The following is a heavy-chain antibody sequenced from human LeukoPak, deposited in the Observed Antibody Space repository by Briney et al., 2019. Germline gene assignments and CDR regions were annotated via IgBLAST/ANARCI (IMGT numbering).Heavy chain of an antibody. Sequence: PGGSLRLSCAASGFTFSSYGMHWVRQAPGKGLEWVAFIRYDGSNKYYADSVKGRFTISRDNSKNTLYLQMNSLRAEDTAVYYCAREDYDFWSGSRGYSYGHFDYWGQGTLVTVSS. D-gene: IGHD3-3*01. CDR3: AREDYDFWSGSRGYSYGHFDY. CDR1: GFTFSSYG. J-gene: IGHJ4*02. V-gene: IGHV3-30*02. CDR2: IRYDGSNK.